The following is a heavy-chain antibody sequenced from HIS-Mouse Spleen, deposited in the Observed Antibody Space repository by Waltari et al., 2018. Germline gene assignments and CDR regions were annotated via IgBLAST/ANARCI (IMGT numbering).Heavy chain of an antibody. D-gene: IGHD6-13*01. V-gene: IGHV4-39*07. Sequence: QLQLQESGPGLVMPSETLSLTCTVSVGSISSSSYYWGWIRQPPGKGLEWIGSIYYSGSTYYNPSLKGRVTISVDTSKNQFSRKLSSVTAADTAVYYCAREIPYSSSWYDWYFDLWGRGTLVTVSS. J-gene: IGHJ2*01. CDR2: IYYSGST. CDR1: VGSISSSSYY. CDR3: AREIPYSSSWYDWYFDL.